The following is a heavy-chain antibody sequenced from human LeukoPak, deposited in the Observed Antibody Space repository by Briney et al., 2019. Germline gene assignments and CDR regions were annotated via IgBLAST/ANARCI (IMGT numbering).Heavy chain of an antibody. CDR2: ISSSSSYI. Sequence: GGSLRLSCAASGFTFRNSAMSWVRQAPGKGLEWVSSISSSSSYIYYADSVKGRFTISRDNAKNSLYLQMNSLRAEDTAVYYCARRAGGVYGDYDRRVMDVWGKGTTVTVSS. J-gene: IGHJ6*04. V-gene: IGHV3-21*01. D-gene: IGHD4-17*01. CDR3: ARRAGGVYGDYDRRVMDV. CDR1: GFTFRNSA.